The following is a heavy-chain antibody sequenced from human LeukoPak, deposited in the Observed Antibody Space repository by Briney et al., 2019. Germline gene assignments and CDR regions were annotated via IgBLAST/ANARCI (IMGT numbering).Heavy chain of an antibody. CDR2: ISWNSGSI. D-gene: IGHD6-19*01. Sequence: PGRSLRLSCAASGFTFDDYAMHWVRQAPGKGLEWVSGISWNSGSIGYADSVKGRFTISRDNSKNTLYLQMNSLRAEDTAVYYCAKDGYSSGWYEFYYYYYMDVWGKGTTVTVSS. CDR1: GFTFDDYA. V-gene: IGHV3-9*01. CDR3: AKDGYSSGWYEFYYYYYMDV. J-gene: IGHJ6*03.